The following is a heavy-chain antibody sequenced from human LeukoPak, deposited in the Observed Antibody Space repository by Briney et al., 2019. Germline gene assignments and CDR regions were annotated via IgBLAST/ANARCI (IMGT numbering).Heavy chain of an antibody. CDR3: AKESEKFDY. Sequence: GGSLTLSCVAAGRSIAGFAMHWVRQAPGKGLEWVSLISGDGVSTFYADSVKGRFSISRDNSKNSLYLEMNSLRTEDAAMYYCAKESEKFDYWGQGTLVAVSS. V-gene: IGHV3-43*02. CDR2: ISGDGVST. CDR1: GRSIAGFA. J-gene: IGHJ4*02.